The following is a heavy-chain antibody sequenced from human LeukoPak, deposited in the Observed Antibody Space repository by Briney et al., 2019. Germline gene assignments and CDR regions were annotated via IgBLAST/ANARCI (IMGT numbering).Heavy chain of an antibody. Sequence: GGSLRLSCAASGFTFSSYAMHWVRQAPGKGLEWVTFIRYDGSNKYYADSVKGRFTISRDNSKNTLYLQMNSLRAEDTAVYYCAKAKLDSSSWYVFDPWGQGTLVTVSS. CDR1: GFTFSSYA. D-gene: IGHD6-13*01. CDR2: IRYDGSNK. V-gene: IGHV3-30*02. J-gene: IGHJ5*02. CDR3: AKAKLDSSSWYVFDP.